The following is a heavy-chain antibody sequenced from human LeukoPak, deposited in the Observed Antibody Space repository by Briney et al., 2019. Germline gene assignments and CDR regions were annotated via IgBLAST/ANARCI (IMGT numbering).Heavy chain of an antibody. CDR2: IYYSGST. Sequence: SETLSLTCTVSGGSISSGGYYWSWIRQHPGKGLEWIGYIYYSGSTYYNPSLKSRVTISVDTSKNQFSLKLSSVTAADTAVYYCARGFSAAAGHVDYWGQGTLVTISS. CDR1: GGSISSGGYY. CDR3: ARGFSAAAGHVDY. D-gene: IGHD6-13*01. V-gene: IGHV4-31*03. J-gene: IGHJ4*02.